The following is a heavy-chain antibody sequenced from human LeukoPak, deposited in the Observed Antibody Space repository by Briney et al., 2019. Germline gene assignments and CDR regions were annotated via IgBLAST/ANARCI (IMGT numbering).Heavy chain of an antibody. CDR2: ISAYNGNT. D-gene: IGHD2-15*01. Sequence: ASVKVSCKASGYTFTRYGISWVRQAPGQGLEWMGWISAYNGNTNYAQKLQGRVTMTTDTSTSTAYMELRSLRSDDTAVYFCARDMSYCSGGSCYPMPFDYWGQGTLVTVSS. CDR3: ARDMSYCSGGSCYPMPFDY. J-gene: IGHJ4*02. V-gene: IGHV1-18*01. CDR1: GYTFTRYG.